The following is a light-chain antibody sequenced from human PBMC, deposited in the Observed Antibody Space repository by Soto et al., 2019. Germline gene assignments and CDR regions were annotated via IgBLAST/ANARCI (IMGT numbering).Light chain of an antibody. CDR2: DTS. CDR1: TGAVTSGHY. Sequence: QAVVTQESSLTVSPGGTVTLTCGSSTGAVTSGHYPYWFQQKPGQAPRTLIYDTSNTHSWTPARFSGSLLGGKAALTLSGAQPEDEAEYYCLLAYNGLRIFGGGTKVTVL. V-gene: IGLV7-46*01. CDR3: LLAYNGLRI. J-gene: IGLJ2*01.